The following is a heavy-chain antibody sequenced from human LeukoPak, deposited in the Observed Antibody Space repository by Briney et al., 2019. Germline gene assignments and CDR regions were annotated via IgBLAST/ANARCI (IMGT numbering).Heavy chain of an antibody. CDR2: IYYSGST. J-gene: IGHJ4*02. CDR1: GGSIMSYY. CDR3: ARRRDYFDY. Sequence: SETLSLTCTVSGGSIMSYYWSWIRQTPGKGLEWIGYIYYSGSTNYNPSLKSRVTISVDTSKNQFSLKLSSMTAADTAVYYCARRRDYFDYWGQGTLVTVSS. V-gene: IGHV4-59*08.